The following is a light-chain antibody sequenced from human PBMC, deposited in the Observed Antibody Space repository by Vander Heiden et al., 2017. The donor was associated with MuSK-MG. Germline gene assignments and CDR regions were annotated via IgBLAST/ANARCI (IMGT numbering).Light chain of an antibody. CDR2: YDS. Sequence: YVLTQPPSVSVAPGETATISCGGDKIGSQSVHWYQLKAGQSPLSIIFYDSERPSGIPDRGSGSKSGNTATPTISRAEVGDEADDDCQVWHNISGDHRGVFGGGTRLTV. V-gene: IGLV3-21*04. CDR3: QVWHNISGDHRGV. CDR1: KIGSQS. J-gene: IGLJ3*02.